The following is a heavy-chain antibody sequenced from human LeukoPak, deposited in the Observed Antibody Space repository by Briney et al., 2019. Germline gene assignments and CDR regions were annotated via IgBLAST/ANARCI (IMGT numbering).Heavy chain of an antibody. CDR1: GGSISSSDYY. V-gene: IGHV4-39*01. CDR2: IYYSGST. Sequence: PSETLSLTCTVSGGSISSSDYYWGWIRQPPGKGLEWIGSIYYSGSTYYNPSLKSRVTISVDTSKNQFSLKLSSGTAADTAVYYRARRELIAAAGSYYFDSWGQGTLVTVSS. J-gene: IGHJ4*02. CDR3: ARRELIAAAGSYYFDS. D-gene: IGHD6-13*01.